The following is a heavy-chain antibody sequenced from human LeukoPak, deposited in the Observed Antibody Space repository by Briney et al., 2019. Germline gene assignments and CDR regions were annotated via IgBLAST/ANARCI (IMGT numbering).Heavy chain of an antibody. CDR1: GGSFSGYY. CDR2: VYYSWST. J-gene: IGHJ4*02. V-gene: IGHV4-34*01. Sequence: MPSETLSLTCAVYGGSFSGYYWSWIRQPPGKGREWIGSVYYSWSTYYNPSLKSRVTISVDTSKNQFSLKLSSVTAADTAVYYCARLEGYWGQGTLVTVSS. CDR3: ARLEGY.